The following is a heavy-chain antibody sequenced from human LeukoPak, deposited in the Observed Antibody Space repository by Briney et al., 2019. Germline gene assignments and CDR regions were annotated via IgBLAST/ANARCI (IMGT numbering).Heavy chain of an antibody. D-gene: IGHD2-15*01. J-gene: IGHJ6*02. V-gene: IGHV4-59*01. Sequence: SETLSLTCTVSGGSISSYYWSWIRQPPGKGLEWIGYIYYSGSTNYNTSLKSRVTISVDTSKNQFSLKLSSVTAADTAVYYCARVGGYCSGGSCPPYYYGMDVWGQGTTVTVSS. CDR1: GGSISSYY. CDR3: ARVGGYCSGGSCPPYYYGMDV. CDR2: IYYSGST.